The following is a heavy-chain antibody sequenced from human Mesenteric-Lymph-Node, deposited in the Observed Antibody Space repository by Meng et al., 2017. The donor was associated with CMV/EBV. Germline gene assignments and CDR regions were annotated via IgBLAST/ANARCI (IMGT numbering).Heavy chain of an antibody. CDR3: ARAPTGITGTDVDNWFDP. D-gene: IGHD1-7*01. Sequence: SETLSLTCSVSGGSISSYYWSWIRQPPGKGLEWIGYINYSGSTNYNPSLKSRVTMSIDMSKDKFSLKLRSVTAADTAVYYCARAPTGITGTDVDNWFDPWGQGTLVTVSS. CDR1: GGSISSYY. CDR2: INYSGST. J-gene: IGHJ5*02. V-gene: IGHV4-59*08.